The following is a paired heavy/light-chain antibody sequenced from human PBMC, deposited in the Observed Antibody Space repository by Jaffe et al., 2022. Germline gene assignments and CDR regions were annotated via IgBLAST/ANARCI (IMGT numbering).Light chain of an antibody. J-gene: IGKJ1*01. V-gene: IGKV6-21*02. Sequence: EIVLTQSPDFQSVTPKEKVTITCRASQSIGSSLHWYQQKPDQSPKLLIKFASQSISGVPSRFSGSGSGTDFTLTINSPEAEDAATYYCHQTSSLRRTFGQGTKVEIK. CDR1: QSIGSS. CDR3: HQTSSLRRT. CDR2: FAS.
Heavy chain of an antibody. CDR1: GFIFRTYW. V-gene: IGHV3-7*05. Sequence: EVQLVESEGGLVQPGGSLRVSCVASGFIFRTYWMTWIRQAPGKGLEWVANIKQDGSETYYEDSVKGRFTISRDNAKNSLYLQMNSLRPEDTAVYYCARLAYGDYVDYWGQGTLVTVSS. CDR2: IKQDGSET. J-gene: IGHJ4*02. CDR3: ARLAYGDYVDY. D-gene: IGHD4-17*01.